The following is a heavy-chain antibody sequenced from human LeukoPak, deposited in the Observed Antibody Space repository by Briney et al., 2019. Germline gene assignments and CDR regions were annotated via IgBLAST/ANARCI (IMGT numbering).Heavy chain of an antibody. Sequence: GGSLRLSCTASGFTFSTYWMSWVRQAPGKGLEWVANIKHAGSEEYYVDSVKGRFTISRDNAKTSLYLQMNSPRAEDTAVYFCARIKQLRLPATFDYWGQGTLVTVSS. CDR1: GFTFSTYW. CDR2: IKHAGSEE. CDR3: ARIKQLRLPATFDY. D-gene: IGHD5-12*01. J-gene: IGHJ4*02. V-gene: IGHV3-7*01.